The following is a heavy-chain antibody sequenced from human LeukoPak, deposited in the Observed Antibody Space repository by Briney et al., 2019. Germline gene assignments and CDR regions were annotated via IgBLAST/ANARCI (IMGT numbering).Heavy chain of an antibody. Sequence: GGSLRLSCAASGFTFSSYSMNWVRQAPGKGLEWVSSISSSSSYIYYADLVKGRFTISRDNAKNSLYLQMNSLRAEDTAVYYCARDDSSGYYYIFFDYWGQGTLVTVSS. CDR1: GFTFSSYS. D-gene: IGHD3-22*01. J-gene: IGHJ4*02. V-gene: IGHV3-21*01. CDR3: ARDDSSGYYYIFFDY. CDR2: ISSSSSYI.